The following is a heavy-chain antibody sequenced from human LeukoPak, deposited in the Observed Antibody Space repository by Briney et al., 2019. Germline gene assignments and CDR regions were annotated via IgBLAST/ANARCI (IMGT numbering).Heavy chain of an antibody. Sequence: GGSLRLSCAASGFTLSTSSINWVREAPGKGLEWVSSISISSGGIYYADSVKGRFTISRDNAKNSLYLQMNSLRAEDTAVYYCARDFSNYYYYTSICGNGTTVTVSS. D-gene: IGHD4-11*01. J-gene: IGHJ6*03. CDR1: GFTLSTSS. V-gene: IGHV3-48*01. CDR2: ISISSGGI. CDR3: ARDFSNYYYYTSI.